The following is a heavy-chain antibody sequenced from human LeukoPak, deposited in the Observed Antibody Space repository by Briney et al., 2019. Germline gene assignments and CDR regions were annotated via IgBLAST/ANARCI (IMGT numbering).Heavy chain of an antibody. CDR1: GFTVSSNY. D-gene: IGHD5-18*01. CDR2: IYSGGST. J-gene: IGHJ4*02. V-gene: IGHV3-66*02. CDR3: ARSVDTAMVTVDY. Sequence: PGGSLRLSCAASGFTVSSNYMSWVRQAPGKGLEWVSVIYSGGSTYYADSVKGRFTISRDNSKNTLYLQMNSLRAEDTAVYYCARSVDTAMVTVDYWGQGTLVTVSS.